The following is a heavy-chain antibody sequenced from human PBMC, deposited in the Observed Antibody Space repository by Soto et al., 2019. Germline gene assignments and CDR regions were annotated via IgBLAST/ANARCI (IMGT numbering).Heavy chain of an antibody. J-gene: IGHJ4*02. Sequence: SVKVSCKASGGIFSTYAISWLRQAPGQGLEWMGGIIPLFGTPNYAQRFQGRVTITADESTSTAYMELSRLRSEDTAVYYCARDRDDYGSGNYYNRIDVWGQGTLVTVSS. D-gene: IGHD3-10*01. CDR3: ARDRDDYGSGNYYNRIDV. CDR1: GGIFSTYA. V-gene: IGHV1-69*13. CDR2: IIPLFGTP.